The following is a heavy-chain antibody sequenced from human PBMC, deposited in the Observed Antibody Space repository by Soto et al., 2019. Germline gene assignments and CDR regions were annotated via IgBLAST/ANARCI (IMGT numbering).Heavy chain of an antibody. CDR2: INPNSGGT. D-gene: IGHD6-19*01. V-gene: IGHV1-2*02. CDR3: ARDRRQWLGVYYYYGMDV. J-gene: IGHJ6*02. Sequence: APVKVACKASGYTFTGYYMHWVRQAPGQGLEWMGWINPNSGGTNYAQKFQGRVTMTRDTSISTAYMELSRLRSDDTAVYYCARDRRQWLGVYYYYGMDVWGQGTTVTVSS. CDR1: GYTFTGYY.